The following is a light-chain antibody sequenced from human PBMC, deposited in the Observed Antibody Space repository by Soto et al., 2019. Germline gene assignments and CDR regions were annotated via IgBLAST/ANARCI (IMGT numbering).Light chain of an antibody. CDR3: QTWGTGIWV. J-gene: IGLJ3*02. CDR1: SGHINYA. V-gene: IGLV4-69*01. Sequence: QSVLTQSPSASAPLGASVKLTCTLSSGHINYAIAWHQQQPEKGPRYLMKLNSDGSHSKGDGIPDRFSGSSSGAERYLTISSLQSEDEADYYCQTWGTGIWVFGGGTKVTVL. CDR2: LNSDGSH.